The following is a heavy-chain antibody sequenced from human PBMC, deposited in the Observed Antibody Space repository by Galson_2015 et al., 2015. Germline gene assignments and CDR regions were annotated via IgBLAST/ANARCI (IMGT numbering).Heavy chain of an antibody. CDR3: AKPLELQSFDAFDI. CDR2: IWYDGSNK. D-gene: IGHD1-7*01. V-gene: IGHV3-33*06. Sequence: SLRLSCAASGFTFSSYGMHWVRQAPGKGLEWVAVIWYDGSNKYYADSVKGRFTISRDNSKNTLYLQMNSLRAEDTAVYYCAKPLELQSFDAFDIWGQGTRATVSS. CDR1: GFTFSSYG. J-gene: IGHJ3*02.